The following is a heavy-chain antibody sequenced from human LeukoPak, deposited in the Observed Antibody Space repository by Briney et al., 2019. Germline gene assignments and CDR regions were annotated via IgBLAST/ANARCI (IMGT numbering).Heavy chain of an antibody. D-gene: IGHD3-3*01. V-gene: IGHV1-8*01. CDR2: NPNSGNT. CDR3: ARAPLNVITIVDAFDI. Sequence: NPNSGNTGYAQKFQGRVTMTRNTSISTAYMELSSLRSEDAAVYYCARAPLNVITIVDAFDIWGQGTMVTVSS. J-gene: IGHJ3*02.